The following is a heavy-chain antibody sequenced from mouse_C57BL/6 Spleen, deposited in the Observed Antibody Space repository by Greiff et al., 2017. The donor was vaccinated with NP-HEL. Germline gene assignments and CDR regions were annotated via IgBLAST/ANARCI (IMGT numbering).Heavy chain of an antibody. CDR2: INPSSGYT. V-gene: IGHV1-4*01. Sequence: VQLQQSGAELARPGASVKMSCKASGYTFTSYTMHWVQQRPGQGLEWIGYINPSSGYTKYNQKFKDKATLTADKSSSTAYMQLSSLTSEDSAVYYCAREGIYDGYRYAMDYWGQGTSVTVSS. J-gene: IGHJ4*01. D-gene: IGHD2-3*01. CDR3: AREGIYDGYRYAMDY. CDR1: GYTFTSYT.